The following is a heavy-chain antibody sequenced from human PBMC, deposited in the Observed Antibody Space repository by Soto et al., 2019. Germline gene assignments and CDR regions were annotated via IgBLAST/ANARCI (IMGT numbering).Heavy chain of an antibody. V-gene: IGHV1-2*04. Sequence: QVQLVQSGAEVKKPGASVKVSCKASGYTFTGYYMHWVRQAPGQGLEWMGWINPNSGGTNYAQKFQGWVTMTRDTSISTAYMELSRLRSDDTAVYYCARGGRSSSDCSSTSCYYWFDPWGQGTLVTVSS. D-gene: IGHD2-2*01. J-gene: IGHJ5*02. CDR2: INPNSGGT. CDR3: ARGGRSSSDCSSTSCYYWFDP. CDR1: GYTFTGYY.